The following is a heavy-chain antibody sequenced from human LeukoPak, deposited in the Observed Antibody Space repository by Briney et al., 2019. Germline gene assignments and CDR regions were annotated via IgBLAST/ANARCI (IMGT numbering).Heavy chain of an antibody. D-gene: IGHD3-9*01. CDR2: ITSGGDYI. J-gene: IGHJ4*02. CDR3: ARGHYDVLAASYKWTPDY. CDR1: GFTFNTFN. Sequence: GGSLRLSCAASGFTFNTFNMNWVRQAPGKGLEWVSSITSGGDYIYYADSVKGRFTTSRDNAKNSLSLQLNSLRVEDTAVYYCARGHYDVLAASYKWTPDYWSQGTLVTVSS. V-gene: IGHV3-21*01.